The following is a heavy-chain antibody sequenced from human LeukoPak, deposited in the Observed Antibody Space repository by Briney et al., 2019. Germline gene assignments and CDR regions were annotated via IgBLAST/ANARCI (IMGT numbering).Heavy chain of an antibody. D-gene: IGHD3-10*01. J-gene: IGHJ4*02. CDR3: VRDNSGSFDY. V-gene: IGHV4-59*01. CDR2: IYYSGST. CDR1: GGSISSYY. Sequence: SETLSLTCTVSGGSISSYYWSWIRQPPGKGLEWIGYIYYSGSTNYKPSLKSRVTISVDTSENQFSLKLSSVTAADTAVYYCVRDNSGSFDYWGQGTLVTVSS.